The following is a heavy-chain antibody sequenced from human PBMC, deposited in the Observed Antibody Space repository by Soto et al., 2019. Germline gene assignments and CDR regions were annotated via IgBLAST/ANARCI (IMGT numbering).Heavy chain of an antibody. J-gene: IGHJ4*02. CDR3: AKVPQWVLRYHDWFFDY. V-gene: IGHV3-23*01. Sequence: EVQLLESGGGLVQPGGSLRLSCAVSGFSFSNSAMTWVRQAPGKGLEWVSGISGSGDITYNTDSVKGRFAISRDTSKNVVYLQMRSLRAEDTAVYYCAKVPQWVLRYHDWFFDYWGQGNLVTVSS. D-gene: IGHD3-9*01. CDR2: ISGSGDIT. CDR1: GFSFSNSA.